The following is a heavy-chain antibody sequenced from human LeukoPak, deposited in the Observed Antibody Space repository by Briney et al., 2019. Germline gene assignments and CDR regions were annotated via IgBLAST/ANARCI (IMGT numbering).Heavy chain of an antibody. D-gene: IGHD6-13*01. Sequence: PSETQSLTCTVSGGSISTYYWSWIRQPPGKGLEWIGYIYKSGSTNYNPSLRSRVTISVDTSKNQFSLKLSSVTAADTPVYYCARENSISWYLDYWGQGSLVTVSS. CDR3: ARENSISWYLDY. V-gene: IGHV4-59*01. CDR2: IYKSGST. J-gene: IGHJ4*02. CDR1: GGSISTYY.